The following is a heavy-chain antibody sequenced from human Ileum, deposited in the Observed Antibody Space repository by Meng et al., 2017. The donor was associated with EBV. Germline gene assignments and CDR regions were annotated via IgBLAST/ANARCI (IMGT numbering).Heavy chain of an antibody. CDR1: GYSISSTNW. V-gene: IGHV4-28*01. J-gene: IGHJ4*02. Sequence: QVQLRESGPGLLKSSDTRSLTCAVSGYSISSTNWWGWIRQPPGKGLEWIGYIYYSGSTSYNPSLKSRVTMSVDTSKNQFSLNLNSVTAVDTAVYYCARNVPGTSAYYDWGQGTLVTVSS. CDR3: ARNVPGTSAYYD. CDR2: IYYSGST. D-gene: IGHD3-22*01.